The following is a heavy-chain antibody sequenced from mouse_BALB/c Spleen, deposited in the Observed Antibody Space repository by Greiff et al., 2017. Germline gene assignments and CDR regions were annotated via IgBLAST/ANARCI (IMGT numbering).Heavy chain of an antibody. D-gene: IGHD2-4*01. J-gene: IGHJ3*01. V-gene: IGHV5-17*02. CDR3: ARDDYDAGFAY. CDR1: GFTFSSFG. Sequence: EVHLVESGGGLVQPGGSRKLSCAASGFTFSSFGMHWVRQAPEKGLEWVAYISSGSSTIYYADTVKGRFTISRDNPKNTLFLQMTSLRSEDTAMYYCARDDYDAGFAYWGQGTLVTVSA. CDR2: ISSGSSTI.